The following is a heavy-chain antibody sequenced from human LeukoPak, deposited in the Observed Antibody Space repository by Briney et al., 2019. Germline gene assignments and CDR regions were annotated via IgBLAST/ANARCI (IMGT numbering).Heavy chain of an antibody. CDR3: ARDGYNLRGFDY. Sequence: GGSLRFSCAASGFTFSSYSMNWVRQAPGKGLEWVSSISSSRSYIYYADSLKGRFTISRDNAKNSLYLQMNSLRVEDTAVYYCARDGYNLRGFDYWGQGTLVTVSS. CDR1: GFTFSSYS. D-gene: IGHD5-24*01. V-gene: IGHV3-21*01. J-gene: IGHJ4*02. CDR2: ISSSRSYI.